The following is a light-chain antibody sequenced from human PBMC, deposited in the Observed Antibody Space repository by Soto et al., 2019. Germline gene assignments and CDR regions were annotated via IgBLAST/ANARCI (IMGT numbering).Light chain of an antibody. CDR3: SSYTSSSLYV. V-gene: IGLV2-14*03. CDR2: DVS. CDR1: SSDVGGYDY. J-gene: IGLJ1*01. Sequence: ALTQLASVSGSPGQSITISCTGTSSDVGGYDYVSWYQHHPGKAPKLMIYDVSNRPSGVSNRFSGSKSGNTASLTISGLQAEDEADYYCSSYTSSSLYVFGTGTKVTVL.